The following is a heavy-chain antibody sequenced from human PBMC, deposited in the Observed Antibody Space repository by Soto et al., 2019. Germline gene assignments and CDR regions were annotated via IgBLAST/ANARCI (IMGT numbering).Heavy chain of an antibody. CDR2: ISSSGSTI. CDR1: GFTFSDYY. V-gene: IGHV3-11*01. Sequence: GGSLRLYCAASGFTFSDYYMSWIRQAPGKGLEWVSYISSSGSTIYYADSVKGRFTISRDNAKNSLYLQMNSLRAEDTAVYYCARGRAAANYWYFDLWGRGTLVTVSS. D-gene: IGHD6-13*01. CDR3: ARGRAAANYWYFDL. J-gene: IGHJ2*01.